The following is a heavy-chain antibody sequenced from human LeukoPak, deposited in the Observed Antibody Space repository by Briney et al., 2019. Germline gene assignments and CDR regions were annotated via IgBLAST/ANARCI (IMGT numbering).Heavy chain of an antibody. J-gene: IGHJ4*02. D-gene: IGHD3-22*01. CDR1: GFTFSSYA. V-gene: IGHV3-23*01. CDR2: ISGSGGTT. Sequence: GGSLRLSCAASGFTFSSYAMSWVRQAPGKGLEWVSAISGSGGTTYYADSVKGRFSISRDNFKNTLYLQMSSLRVEDTAVYYCAKDLGWSYDSSGYQDYWGQGTLVTVSS. CDR3: AKDLGWSYDSSGYQDY.